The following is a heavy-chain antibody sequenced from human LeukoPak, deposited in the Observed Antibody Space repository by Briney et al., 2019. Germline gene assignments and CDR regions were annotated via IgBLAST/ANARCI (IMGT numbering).Heavy chain of an antibody. D-gene: IGHD3-10*02. V-gene: IGHV3-23*01. CDR1: GLTFSSYA. Sequence: GGSLRLSCAASGLTFSSYAMTWVRQAPGKGLEWVSVISGSGVGTYYADSVRGRFTISRDNAKNSLYLQMNSLRAEDTAVYYCAELDITMIGGVWGKGTTVTISS. J-gene: IGHJ6*04. CDR2: ISGSGVGT. CDR3: AELDITMIGGV.